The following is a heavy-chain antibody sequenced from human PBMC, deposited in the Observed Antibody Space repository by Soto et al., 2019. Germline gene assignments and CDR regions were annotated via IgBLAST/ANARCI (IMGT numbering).Heavy chain of an antibody. CDR2: ISSSSSTI. CDR1: GFTFSSYS. J-gene: IGHJ4*02. Sequence: GGSLRLSCAASGFTFSSYSMNWVRQAPGKGLEWVSYISSSSSTIYYADSVKGRFTISRDNAKNSLYLQMNSLRAEDTAVYYCARGEEWLLSPRPDYSCQGTLVTVSS. V-gene: IGHV3-48*01. D-gene: IGHD3-3*01. CDR3: ARGEEWLLSPRPDY.